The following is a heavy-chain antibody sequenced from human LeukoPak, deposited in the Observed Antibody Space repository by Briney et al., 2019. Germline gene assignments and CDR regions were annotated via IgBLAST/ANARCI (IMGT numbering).Heavy chain of an antibody. V-gene: IGHV3-7*01. CDR2: IKQDGSEK. J-gene: IGHJ4*02. CDR3: ARDLMVRAQGVMGSKLDY. D-gene: IGHD3-10*01. Sequence: GGSLRLSCAASGFTFSSYWMSWVRQAPGKGLEWVANIKQDGSEKYYVDSVKGRFTISRDNAKNSLYLQMNSLRAEDTAVYYCARDLMVRAQGVMGSKLDYWGQGTLVTVSS. CDR1: GFTFSSYW.